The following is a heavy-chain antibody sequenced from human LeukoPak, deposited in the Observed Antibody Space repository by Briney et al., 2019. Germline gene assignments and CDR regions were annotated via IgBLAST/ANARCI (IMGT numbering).Heavy chain of an antibody. CDR2: IYYSGST. J-gene: IGHJ4*02. Sequence: SETLSVTCTVSGGSISSYYWSWIRQPPGKGLEWIGYIYYSGSTNYNPSLKSRVTISVDTSKNQFSLKLSSVTAADTAVYYCARVSRIQLWTTLDFLAQGNLVTVSS. D-gene: IGHD5-18*01. V-gene: IGHV4-59*01. CDR3: ARVSRIQLWTTLDF. CDR1: GGSISSYY.